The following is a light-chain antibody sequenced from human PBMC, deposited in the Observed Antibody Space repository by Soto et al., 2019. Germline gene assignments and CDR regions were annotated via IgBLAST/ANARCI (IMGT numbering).Light chain of an antibody. J-gene: IGLJ1*01. CDR2: DVN. CDR3: CLYATNYI. CDR1: LSDVDVYEY. V-gene: IGLV2-11*01. Sequence: QSALIQPRSVSASLGQSVTISCTGTLSDVDVYEYVSWYQQHPNKAPRLMIYDVNKRASGVPDRFSGSKSGNIASLIISGLQPADEADYYCCLYATNYIFGTGTKLTVL.